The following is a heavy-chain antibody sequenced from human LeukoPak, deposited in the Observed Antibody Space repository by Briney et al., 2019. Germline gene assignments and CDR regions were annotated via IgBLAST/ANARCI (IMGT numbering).Heavy chain of an antibody. Sequence: ASVKVSCKVSGYTLTELSMHWVRQAPGKGLEWMGGFDPEDGETIYAQKFQGRVTMTEDTSTDTAYMELSSLRSEDTAVYYCATAQPGYCSSTSCHGGAFDIWGQGTMVTVSS. CDR3: ATAQPGYCSSTSCHGGAFDI. V-gene: IGHV1-24*01. J-gene: IGHJ3*02. D-gene: IGHD2-2*01. CDR1: GYTLTELS. CDR2: FDPEDGET.